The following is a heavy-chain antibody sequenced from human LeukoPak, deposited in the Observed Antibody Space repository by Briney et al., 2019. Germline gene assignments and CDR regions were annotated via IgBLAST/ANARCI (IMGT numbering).Heavy chain of an antibody. J-gene: IGHJ5*02. D-gene: IGHD2-8*01. CDR3: ARGERYCTNGICYERAYKWFDP. CDR2: ISGGGTTT. CDR1: GFPFSNYA. Sequence: GGSLRLSCAASGFPFSNYAMTWVRQAPGRGLEWVSVISGGGTTTYYADSVKGRLTISRDNSKNTLYLQMNSLRAEDTAVYYCARGERYCTNGICYERAYKWFDPWGQGTLVTVSS. V-gene: IGHV3-23*01.